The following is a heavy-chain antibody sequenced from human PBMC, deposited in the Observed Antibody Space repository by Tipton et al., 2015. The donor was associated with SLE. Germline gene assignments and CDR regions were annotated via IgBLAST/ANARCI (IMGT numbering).Heavy chain of an antibody. V-gene: IGHV4-34*01. J-gene: IGHJ4*02. CDR1: GFTFSSYS. CDR2: INDSGST. CDR3: ARGNWGLDY. D-gene: IGHD7-27*01. Sequence: LRLSCAASGFTFSSYSMNWVRQPPGKGLEWIGEINDSGSTNYNPSLKSRVTIPVDTSKNQFSLRLRSVTAADTAVYYCARGNWGLDYWGQGTLVTVSS.